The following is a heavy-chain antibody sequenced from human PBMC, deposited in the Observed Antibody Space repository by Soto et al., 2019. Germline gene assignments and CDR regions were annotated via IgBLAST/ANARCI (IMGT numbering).Heavy chain of an antibody. CDR3: AREGGYFDSSGSGVYHYHGVDV. CDR1: GGSIRTCC. J-gene: IGHJ6*02. Sequence: SETLCVTCSGAGGSIRTCCWSWIRQPAGGALEWIGRIDTPGRTNYNPPLKSRVTMSRYTSRNQFSPKLSSVTAADTAVYYCAREGGYFDSSGSGVYHYHGVDVWGQGTTVTVS. CDR2: IDTPGRT. D-gene: IGHD3-22*01. V-gene: IGHV4-4*07.